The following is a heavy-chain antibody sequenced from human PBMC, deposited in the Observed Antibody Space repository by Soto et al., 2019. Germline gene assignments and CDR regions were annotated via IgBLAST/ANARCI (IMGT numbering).Heavy chain of an antibody. J-gene: IGHJ5*02. CDR2: IIPIFGTA. Sequence: QVQLVQSGAEVKKPGSSVKVSCKASGGTFSSYAISWVRQAPGQGLEWMGGIIPIFGTANYAQKFQGRVTITADESTSTAYMELSSLRSEDTAVYYCARDASPYCSGGSCYSDRLDTNWFDPWGQGTLVTVSS. D-gene: IGHD2-15*01. CDR1: GGTFSSYA. V-gene: IGHV1-69*12. CDR3: ARDASPYCSGGSCYSDRLDTNWFDP.